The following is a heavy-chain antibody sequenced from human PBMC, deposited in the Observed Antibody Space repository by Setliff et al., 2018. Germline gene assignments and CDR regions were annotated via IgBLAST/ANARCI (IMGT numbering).Heavy chain of an antibody. CDR1: GFTFSSYG. CDR3: ARSYNFWSGPALDV. Sequence: PGWSLRLSCAASGFTFSSYGMHWVRQAPGKGLEWVAVIWYDGSNKYYADSVKGRFTISRDNSKNTLYLQMNSLRAEDTAVYYCARSYNFWSGPALDVWGKGTTVTVSS. J-gene: IGHJ6*04. D-gene: IGHD3-3*01. CDR2: IWYDGSNK. V-gene: IGHV3-33*01.